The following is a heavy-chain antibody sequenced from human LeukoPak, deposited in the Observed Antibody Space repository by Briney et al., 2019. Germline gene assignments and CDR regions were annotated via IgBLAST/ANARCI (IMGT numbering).Heavy chain of an antibody. CDR3: ATYSGAHHKTFDD. Sequence: TGGSLRLSCAGSGFTFNTYNMSWVRQAPGKGLEWVANIKQDESEKDYVDSVKGRFTISRDNAKNSLYLQMSSLRAEDTAVYYCATYSGAHHKTFDDWGQGTLVTVSS. V-gene: IGHV3-7*03. J-gene: IGHJ4*02. CDR2: IKQDESEK. CDR1: GFTFNTYN. D-gene: IGHD1-26*01.